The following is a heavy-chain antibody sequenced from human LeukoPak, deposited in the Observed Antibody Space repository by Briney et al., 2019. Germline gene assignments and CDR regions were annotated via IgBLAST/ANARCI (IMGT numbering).Heavy chain of an antibody. CDR1: GYSFTSYW. D-gene: IGHD1-1*01. V-gene: IGHV5-51*01. CDR2: IYPADSDA. J-gene: IGHJ5*02. Sequence: GESLKISCKGSGYSFTSYWIGWVRQMPGKGLEWMGIIYPADSDAKYSPSFQGQVTFSADKSISTAYLQWSSLKVSDTAMYYCARHQSPTSYEPFDPWGQGTLVTVSS. CDR3: ARHQSPTSYEPFDP.